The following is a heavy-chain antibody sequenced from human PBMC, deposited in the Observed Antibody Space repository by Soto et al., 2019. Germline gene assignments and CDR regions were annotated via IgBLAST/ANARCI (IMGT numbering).Heavy chain of an antibody. J-gene: IGHJ6*02. Sequence: QVQLVQSGAEVKKPGASVKVSCKASGYTFTSYDINWVRQATGQGLEWMGWMNPNSGNTGYAQKFLGRVTMTRNTPIRTSYMELSSLRSEDTAVYYCARWPDGYYYYGMDVWGQGTTVTVSS. CDR2: MNPNSGNT. CDR1: GYTFTSYD. CDR3: ARWPDGYYYYGMDV. V-gene: IGHV1-8*01.